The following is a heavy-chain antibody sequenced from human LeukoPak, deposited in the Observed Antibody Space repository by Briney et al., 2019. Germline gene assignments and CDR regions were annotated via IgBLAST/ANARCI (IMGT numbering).Heavy chain of an antibody. CDR3: ASSPYYYDSSGYYY. D-gene: IGHD3-22*01. CDR1: GYTFTSYG. Sequence: ASVKVSCKAFGYTFTSYGISWVRQAPGQGLEWMGWISAYNGNTNYAQKLQGRVTMTTDTSTSTAYMELRSLRSDDTAVYYCASSPYYYDSSGYYYWGQGTLVTVSS. J-gene: IGHJ4*02. CDR2: ISAYNGNT. V-gene: IGHV1-18*01.